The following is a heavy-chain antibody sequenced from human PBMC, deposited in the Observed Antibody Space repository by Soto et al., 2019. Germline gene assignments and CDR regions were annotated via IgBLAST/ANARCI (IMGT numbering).Heavy chain of an antibody. CDR3: ASSDYYDSSGYQLDY. D-gene: IGHD3-22*01. V-gene: IGHV3-33*01. CDR1: GFTFSSYG. Sequence: GGSLRLSCAASGFTFSSYGMHWVRQAPGKGLEWVAVIWYDGSNKYYADSVKGRFTISRDNSKNTLYLQMNSLRAEDTAVYYCASSDYYDSSGYQLDYWGQGTLVTVSS. CDR2: IWYDGSNK. J-gene: IGHJ4*02.